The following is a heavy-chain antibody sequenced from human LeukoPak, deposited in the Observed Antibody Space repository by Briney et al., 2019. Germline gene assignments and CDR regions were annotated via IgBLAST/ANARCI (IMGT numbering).Heavy chain of an antibody. J-gene: IGHJ6*04. Sequence: GGSLRLSCAASGFTFSSYSMNWVRQAPGKGLEWVSYISSSSSTIYYADSVKGRFTISRDNSKNTLYLQMNSLRAEDTAVYYCAELGITMIGGVWGKGTTVTISS. CDR2: ISSSSSTI. CDR1: GFTFSSYS. D-gene: IGHD3-10*02. V-gene: IGHV3-48*01. CDR3: AELGITMIGGV.